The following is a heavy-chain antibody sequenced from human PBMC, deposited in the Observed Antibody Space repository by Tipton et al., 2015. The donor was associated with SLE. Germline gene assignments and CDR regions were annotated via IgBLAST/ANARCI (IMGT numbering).Heavy chain of an antibody. CDR3: ARGYSGSYYYYYYMDV. CDR2: ISDVGST. J-gene: IGHJ6*03. D-gene: IGHD1-26*01. Sequence: TLSLTCTVSGDSISSTTYHWGWIRQPPGKGLEWIGSISDVGSTYSNPSLKSRVTISVDTSKNQFSLKLSSVTAADTAVYYCARGYSGSYYYYYYMDVWGKGTTVTVSS. CDR1: GDSISSTTYH. V-gene: IGHV4-39*07.